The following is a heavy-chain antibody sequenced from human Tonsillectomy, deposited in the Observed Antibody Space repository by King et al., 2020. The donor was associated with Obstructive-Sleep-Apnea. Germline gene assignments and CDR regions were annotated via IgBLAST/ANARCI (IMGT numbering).Heavy chain of an antibody. CDR1: GFTFRSYW. J-gene: IGHJ5*02. Sequence: VQLVESGGGLVQPGGSLRLSCAASGFTFRSYWMSWVRQAPGKGLEWVANIKQDGSEKYYVDSVKGRFTISRDNAKNSLYLQMNSLRAEDTAVYYCARRFPYCTYGVCYTSWFDPWGQGTLVTVSS. CDR2: IKQDGSEK. V-gene: IGHV3-7*03. CDR3: ARRFPYCTYGVCYTSWFDP. D-gene: IGHD2-8*01.